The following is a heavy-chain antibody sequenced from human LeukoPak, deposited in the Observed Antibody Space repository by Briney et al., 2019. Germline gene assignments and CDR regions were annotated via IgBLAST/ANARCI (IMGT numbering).Heavy chain of an antibody. V-gene: IGHV3-30*02. CDR3: ARRGYSYGIDGFDI. Sequence: GGSLRLSCAASGFIFSNHGMHWVRQAPGKGLDWVAFIRYDGTNKFYADSVKGRFTISRDNSMNTVYLQMNSLRAEDTAVYYCARRGYSYGIDGFDIWGQGTMVTVSS. CDR2: IRYDGTNK. D-gene: IGHD5-18*01. CDR1: GFIFSNHG. J-gene: IGHJ3*02.